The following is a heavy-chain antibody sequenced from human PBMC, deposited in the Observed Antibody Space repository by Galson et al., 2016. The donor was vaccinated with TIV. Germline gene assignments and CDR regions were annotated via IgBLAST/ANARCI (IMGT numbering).Heavy chain of an antibody. J-gene: IGHJ4*02. D-gene: IGHD2-21*01. CDR1: GYTFTSYY. Sequence: SVKVSCKGSGYTFTSYYIHWVRQAPGQGLEWMGLVNPNTGHTAYAPKFQGRVTMTRNTSLSTAYLELSSLRSEDTAVYYCARLAPCGGDCYFFDDWGQGTLVTVSS. CDR2: VNPNTGHT. CDR3: ARLAPCGGDCYFFDD. V-gene: IGHV1-8*01.